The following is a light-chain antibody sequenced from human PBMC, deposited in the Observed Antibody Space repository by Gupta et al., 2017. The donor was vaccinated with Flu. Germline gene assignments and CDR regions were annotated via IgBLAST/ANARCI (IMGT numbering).Light chain of an antibody. CDR1: QSVGIR. CDR2: RAS. J-gene: IGKJ1*01. V-gene: IGKV1-5*03. Sequence: DILLTQSPSTLPASVGDRVSISCRASQSVGIRLAWYQQKPGNAPKVLVYRASTLGSGVPSRFSGSGSGTEFTLTISSLQPDDFATFYCQQYNNHSRTFGQGTKVEIK. CDR3: QQYNNHSRT.